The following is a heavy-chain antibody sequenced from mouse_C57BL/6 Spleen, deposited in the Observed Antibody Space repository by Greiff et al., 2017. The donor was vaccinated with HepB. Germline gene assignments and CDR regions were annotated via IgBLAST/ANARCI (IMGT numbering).Heavy chain of an antibody. CDR3: ARAFITTVPPDV. J-gene: IGHJ1*03. V-gene: IGHV5-12*01. D-gene: IGHD1-1*01. CDR2: ISNGGGST. CDR1: GFTFSDYY. Sequence: DVMLVESGGGLVQPGGSLKLSCAASGFTFSDYYMYWVRQTPEKRLEWVAYISNGGGSTYYPDTVKGRFTISRDNAKNTLYLQMSRLKSEDTAMYYCARAFITTVPPDVWGTGTTVTVSS.